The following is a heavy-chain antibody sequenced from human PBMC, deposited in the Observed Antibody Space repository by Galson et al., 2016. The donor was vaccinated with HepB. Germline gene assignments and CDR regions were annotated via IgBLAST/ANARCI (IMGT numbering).Heavy chain of an antibody. CDR1: GFTFSNFW. D-gene: IGHD3-10*01. J-gene: IGHJ6*02. V-gene: IGHV3-74*01. Sequence: SLRLSCAASGFTFSNFWMRWVRQAPGKGLVWVSRIKNDGSDISYADSVKGRFTISRDNTKNTLYLQMDSLRAEDTAVYYCARGGESYVWGQGTSVTVSS. CDR3: ARGGESYV. CDR2: IKNDGSDI.